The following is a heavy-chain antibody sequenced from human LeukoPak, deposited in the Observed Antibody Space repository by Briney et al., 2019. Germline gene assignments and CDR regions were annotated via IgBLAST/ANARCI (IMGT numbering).Heavy chain of an antibody. V-gene: IGHV4-34*01. CDR2: INHSGST. D-gene: IGHD2-15*01. J-gene: IGHJ3*02. Sequence: SETLSLTCAVYGGSFSGYYWSWIRQPPGKGLEWIGEINHSGSTNYNPSLKSRVTISVDTSKNQFSLKLSSVTAADTAVYYCAREYCSGGSCYIAFDIWGQGTMVIVSS. CDR1: GGSFSGYY. CDR3: AREYCSGGSCYIAFDI.